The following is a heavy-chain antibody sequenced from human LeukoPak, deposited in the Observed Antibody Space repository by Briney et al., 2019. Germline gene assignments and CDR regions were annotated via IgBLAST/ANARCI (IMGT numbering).Heavy chain of an antibody. V-gene: IGHV3-53*01. J-gene: IGHJ4*02. CDR3: AKGAKWELPLDY. D-gene: IGHD1-26*01. CDR1: GFTVSSNY. Sequence: PGRSLRLSCAASGFTVSSNYMSWVRQAPGKGLEWVSVIYSGGSTYYADSVKGRFTISRDNSKNTLYLQMNSLRAEDTAVYYCAKGAKWELPLDYWGQGTLVTVSS. CDR2: IYSGGST.